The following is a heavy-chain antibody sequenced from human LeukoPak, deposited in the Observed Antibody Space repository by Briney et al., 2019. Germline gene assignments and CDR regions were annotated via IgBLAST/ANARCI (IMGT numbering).Heavy chain of an antibody. J-gene: IGHJ3*02. CDR1: GGSISSYY. D-gene: IGHD5-18*01. Sequence: SETLSLTCTVSGGSISSYYWSWIRQPPGKGLEWIGYIYYSGSTYYNPSLKSRVTISVDTSKNQFSLKLSSVTAADTAVYYCATPTAMVKGDAFDIWGQGTMVTVSS. CDR2: IYYSGST. CDR3: ATPTAMVKGDAFDI. V-gene: IGHV4-59*12.